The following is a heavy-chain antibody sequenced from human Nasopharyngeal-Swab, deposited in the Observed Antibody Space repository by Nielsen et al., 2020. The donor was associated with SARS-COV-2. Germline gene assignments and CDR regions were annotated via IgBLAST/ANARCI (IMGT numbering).Heavy chain of an antibody. CDR2: IYYSGST. V-gene: IGHV4-39*01. CDR3: ARQVSSSWYAAVAGIRAFDY. Sequence: WIRQPPGKGLEWIGSIYYSGSTYYNPSLKSRVTISVDTSKNQFSLKLSSVTAADTAVYYCARQVSSSWYAAVAGIRAFDYWGQGTLVTVSS. J-gene: IGHJ4*02. D-gene: IGHD6-13*01.